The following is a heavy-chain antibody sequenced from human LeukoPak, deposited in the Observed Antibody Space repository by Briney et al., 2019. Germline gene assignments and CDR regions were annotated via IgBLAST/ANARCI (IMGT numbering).Heavy chain of an antibody. CDR1: GYTFTGYY. J-gene: IGHJ4*02. Sequence: GASVKVSCKASGYTFTGYYMHWVRQAPGQGLEWMGRINPNSGGTNYAQKFQGRVTMTRDTSISTAYMELSRLRSDDTAVYYCARDLSEYYDFWSGNYYFDYWGQGTLVTVSS. CDR3: ARDLSEYYDFWSGNYYFDY. V-gene: IGHV1-2*06. D-gene: IGHD3-3*01. CDR2: INPNSGGT.